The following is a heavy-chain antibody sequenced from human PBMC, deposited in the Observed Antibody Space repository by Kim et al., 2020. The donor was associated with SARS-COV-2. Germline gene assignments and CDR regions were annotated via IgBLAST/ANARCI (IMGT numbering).Heavy chain of an antibody. D-gene: IGHD4-17*01. J-gene: IGHJ4*02. CDR1: GFTFTTYT. CDR2: ISGGGGST. CDR3: AKDSGVTTQTTGGDFFDS. Sequence: GGSLRLSCVASGFTFTTYTMNWVRQAPGKGLDWVSGISGGGGSTYYADSVKGRFTISRDSSKNTLYLQMNSLRVEDTAVYYCAKDSGVTTQTTGGDFFDSCGQGTLVTVSS. V-gene: IGHV3-23*01.